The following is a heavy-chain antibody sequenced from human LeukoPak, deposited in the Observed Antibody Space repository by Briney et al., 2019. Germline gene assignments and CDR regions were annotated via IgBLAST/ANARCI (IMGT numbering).Heavy chain of an antibody. J-gene: IGHJ6*03. CDR3: AREEQELVRDYYYYMDV. CDR2: ISYDGSHT. CDR1: GFIFSNFA. Sequence: PGGSLRLSCAASGFIFSNFAMHWVRQAPGKGLEWVALISYDGSHTYYADSMKGRFTISRDNSRNVLYLQMTSLSGDDSAVYYCAREEQELVRDYYYYMDVWGKGTTGTVSS. V-gene: IGHV3-30*01. D-gene: IGHD6-13*01.